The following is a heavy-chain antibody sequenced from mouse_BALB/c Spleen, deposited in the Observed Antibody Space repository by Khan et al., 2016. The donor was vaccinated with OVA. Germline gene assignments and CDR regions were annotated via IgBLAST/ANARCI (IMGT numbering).Heavy chain of an antibody. Sequence: QVRLQQSGAELVRPGVSVKISCKGSGYTFTDYAMHWVKQSHAKSLEWIGVISTYYGDASYNQKFKGKATMTVDKSSSTAYMELARLTSDDSAIYYCARPSTATAMDYWGQGTSVTVSS. D-gene: IGHD1-2*01. V-gene: IGHV1S137*01. CDR2: ISTYYGDA. J-gene: IGHJ4*01. CDR1: GYTFTDYA. CDR3: ARPSTATAMDY.